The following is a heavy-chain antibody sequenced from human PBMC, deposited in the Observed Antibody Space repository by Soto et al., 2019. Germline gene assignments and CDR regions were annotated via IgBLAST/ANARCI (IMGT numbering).Heavy chain of an antibody. CDR2: IKSRVDGGTT. CDR1: GFTFSGAW. D-gene: IGHD2-15*01. V-gene: IGHV3-15*07. J-gene: IGHJ4*02. CDR3: TADLPIRWPYCYDY. Sequence: GGSLRLSCAASGFTFSGAWMNWVRQAPGKGLEWVARIKSRVDGGTTDYATPVKDRFSISRDDSRNTVFLQMNSLRAEDTAVYYCTADLPIRWPYCYDYWGQGALVTVSS.